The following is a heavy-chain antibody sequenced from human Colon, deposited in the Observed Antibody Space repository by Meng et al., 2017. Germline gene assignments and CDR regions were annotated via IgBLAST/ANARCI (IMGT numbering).Heavy chain of an antibody. CDR3: AKDSLPIRYFDWPTSGMDV. Sequence: GESLKISCAASGFTFSSYAMSWVRQAPGKGLEWVSAISGSGGSTYYADSVKGRFTISRDNSKNTLYLQMNSLRAEDTAVYYCAKDSLPIRYFDWPTSGMDVWGQGTTVTVSS. CDR2: ISGSGGST. J-gene: IGHJ6*02. CDR1: GFTFSSYA. D-gene: IGHD3-9*01. V-gene: IGHV3-23*01.